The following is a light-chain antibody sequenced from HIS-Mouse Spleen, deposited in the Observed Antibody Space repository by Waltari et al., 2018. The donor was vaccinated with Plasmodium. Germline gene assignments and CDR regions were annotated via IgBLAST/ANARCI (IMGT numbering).Light chain of an antibody. CDR3: MIWPSNASGV. V-gene: IGLV5-37*01. Sequence: QPVLTQPPSSSASPGGSARLTCTLPSDINVGSYNIYWYQPKPGSPPRYLLYYYSDSDKGQGSGVPSRFSGSKDASANTGILLISGLQSEDEADYYCMIWPSNASGVFGGGTKLTVL. CDR2: YYSDSDK. J-gene: IGLJ3*02. CDR1: SDINVGSYN.